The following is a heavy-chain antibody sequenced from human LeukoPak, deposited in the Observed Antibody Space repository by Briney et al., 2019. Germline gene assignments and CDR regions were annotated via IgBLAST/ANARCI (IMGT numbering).Heavy chain of an antibody. CDR3: GRSRLGYAYVY. D-gene: IGHD5-18*01. CDR2: ISGSSSYI. J-gene: IGHJ4*02. Sequence: GGSLRLSCAASGVTFSDYYMSWIRQAPGEELEWVSSISGSSSYINYADSVKGRFTISRDNAKSSLYLQMNSLRAEDTAVYYCGRSRLGYAYVYWGQGTLVTVSS. CDR1: GVTFSDYY. V-gene: IGHV3-11*03.